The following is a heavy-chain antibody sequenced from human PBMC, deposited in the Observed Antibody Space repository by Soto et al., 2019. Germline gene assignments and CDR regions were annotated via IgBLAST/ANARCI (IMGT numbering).Heavy chain of an antibody. Sequence: RAELVNARQTLTLSLDFGGCSISNSGVGVGWIRQPPGKPLEWLALIFWDDDKWYSPSLRSRLTITEDTSKNQVVLTMTNMDPVDTATYYCAHRSRGYAYYLDQWGQGTLVTVSS. CDR3: AHRSRGYAYYLDQ. J-gene: IGHJ4*02. CDR1: GCSISNSGVG. V-gene: IGHV2-5*02. D-gene: IGHD5-12*01. CDR2: IFWDDDK.